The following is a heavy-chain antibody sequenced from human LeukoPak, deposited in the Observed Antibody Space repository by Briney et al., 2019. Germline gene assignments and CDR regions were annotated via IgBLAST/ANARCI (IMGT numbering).Heavy chain of an antibody. CDR2: ISWNSGSI. J-gene: IGHJ4*02. Sequence: GGSLRLSCAASGFTFDDYAMHWVRQAPGKGLEWVSGISWNSGSIGYADSVKGRFTISRDNAKNSLYLQMNSLRAEDTALYYCAKDIDADSGSGSYQDYWGQGTLVTVSS. D-gene: IGHD3-10*01. CDR3: AKDIDADSGSGSYQDY. CDR1: GFTFDDYA. V-gene: IGHV3-9*01.